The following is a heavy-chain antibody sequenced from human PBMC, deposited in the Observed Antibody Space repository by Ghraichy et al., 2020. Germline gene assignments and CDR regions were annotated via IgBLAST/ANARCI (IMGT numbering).Heavy chain of an antibody. D-gene: IGHD3-16*02. CDR2: IYYSGST. J-gene: IGHJ3*02. CDR1: GGSVSSGSYY. Sequence: SETLSLTCTVSGGSVSSGSYYWSWIRQPPGKGLEWIGYIYYSGSTNYNPSLKSRVTISVDTSKNQFSLKLSSVTAADTAVYYCARDSTITFGGVIVQAPKRGAFDIWGQGKMVTVSS. V-gene: IGHV4-61*01. CDR3: ARDSTITFGGVIVQAPKRGAFDI.